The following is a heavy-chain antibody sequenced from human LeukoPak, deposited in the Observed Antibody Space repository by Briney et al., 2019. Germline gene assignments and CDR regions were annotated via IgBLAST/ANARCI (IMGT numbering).Heavy chain of an antibody. Sequence: QVQLQEPGPRLVKPSETLSLTCIVSGGPISVDYWNWIRQAPGKGLEWIGYIYYTGRTKYNPSLASRLTISIDTSKSQFSLRLTSVTAADTAVYYCAKMTIHGDSVLWGQGSLVTVSS. CDR2: IYYTGRT. CDR1: GGPISVDY. J-gene: IGHJ4*02. V-gene: IGHV4-59*01. CDR3: AKMTIHGDSVL. D-gene: IGHD2-21*02.